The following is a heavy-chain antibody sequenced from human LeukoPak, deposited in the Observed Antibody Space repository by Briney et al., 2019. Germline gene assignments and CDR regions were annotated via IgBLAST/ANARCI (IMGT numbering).Heavy chain of an antibody. CDR1: GYIFTNYA. V-gene: IGHV1-3*01. CDR3: ARGGELGRFDY. D-gene: IGHD1-14*01. CDR2: INAGNGHT. Sequence: ASVKVSCKASGYIFTNYAMHWVRRAPGQRLEWMGWINAGNGHTKYSQKFQGRVTITRDTSASTAYMELSSLRSEDTAVYYCARGGELGRFDYWGQGTLVTVSS. J-gene: IGHJ4*02.